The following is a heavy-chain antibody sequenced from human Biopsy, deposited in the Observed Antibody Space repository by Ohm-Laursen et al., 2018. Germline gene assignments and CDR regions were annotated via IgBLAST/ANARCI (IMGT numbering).Heavy chain of an antibody. V-gene: IGHV3-7*01. CDR1: GFTFSSFW. CDR2: IKQDGSEK. Sequence: GSLRLSCSASGFTFSSFWMSWVRQAPGKGLEWVANIKQDGSEKNYVDSVKGRFTISRDNAKNSLLLQMNRLRVEDTAVYFCTNHYCGGITCLMNFWGQGTLVTVSS. J-gene: IGHJ4*02. CDR3: TNHYCGGITCLMNF. D-gene: IGHD2-21*01.